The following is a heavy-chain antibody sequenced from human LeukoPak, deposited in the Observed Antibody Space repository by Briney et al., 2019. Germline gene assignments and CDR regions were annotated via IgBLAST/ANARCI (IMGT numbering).Heavy chain of an antibody. CDR3: ASELRNNWFDP. J-gene: IGHJ5*02. CDR2: IYYSGST. Sequence: KPSETLSLTCAVSGGSISSGDYYWSWIRQPPGKGLEWIGYIYYSGSTYYNPSLKSRVTISVDTSKNQFSLKLSSVTAADTAVYYCASELRNNWFDPWGQGTLVTVSS. V-gene: IGHV4-30-4*08. D-gene: IGHD1-26*01. CDR1: GGSISSGDYY.